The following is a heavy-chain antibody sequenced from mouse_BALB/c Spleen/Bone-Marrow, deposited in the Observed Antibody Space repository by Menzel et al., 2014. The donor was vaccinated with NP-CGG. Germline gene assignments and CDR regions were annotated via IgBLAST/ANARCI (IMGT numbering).Heavy chain of an antibody. CDR1: GFSLTSYG. CDR2: IWVGGST. D-gene: IGHD2-2*01. J-gene: IGHJ4*01. Sequence: QVQLQQSGPGLVAPSQSLSITCTVSGFSLTSYGVHWVRQPPGKGLEWLGVIWVGGSTSYNSALMSRLSISKDNSKSQVFSKMNSLQTDDTAMYYCARDGCDWGGAMDYWGQGTSVTVSS. CDR3: ARDGCDWGGAMDY. V-gene: IGHV2-9*02.